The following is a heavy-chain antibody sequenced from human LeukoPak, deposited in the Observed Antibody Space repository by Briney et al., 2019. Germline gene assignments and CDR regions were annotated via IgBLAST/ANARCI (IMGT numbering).Heavy chain of an antibody. J-gene: IGHJ3*02. V-gene: IGHV3-53*01. CDR2: IYSDGRT. CDR1: GFTVSTDY. CDR3: ARDSGRFDVFDI. Sequence: GGSLRLSCAASGFTVSTDYMSWVRQAPGKGLEWVSVIYSDGRTYYADSVKGRFTISRDNSKNTLYLQMNSLRAEDTAVYYCARDSGRFDVFDIWGQGTMVTVSS. D-gene: IGHD3-10*01.